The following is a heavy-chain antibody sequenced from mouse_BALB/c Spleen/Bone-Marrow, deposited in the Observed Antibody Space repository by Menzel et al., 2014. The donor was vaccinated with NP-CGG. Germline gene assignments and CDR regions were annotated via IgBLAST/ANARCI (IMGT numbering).Heavy chain of an antibody. CDR3: ARDGNPIYGWDI. D-gene: IGHD2-2*01. CDR2: INPYNGGT. V-gene: IGHV1-18*01. J-gene: IGHJ4*01. CDR1: GYSFTGYS. Sequence: EVQLQQSGPELVKPGGSMKISCKASGYSFTGYSMNWVKQSHGKNLEWIGLINPYNGGTNYNQKFKGKATLTADKSSSTAYMEVLSLTSEDETDYYCARDGNPIYGWDIWGQGTSVTVS.